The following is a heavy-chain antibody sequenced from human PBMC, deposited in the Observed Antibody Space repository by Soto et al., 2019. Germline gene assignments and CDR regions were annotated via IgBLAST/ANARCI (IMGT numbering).Heavy chain of an antibody. Sequence: GSLRLSCVASGITFRSRSMSWVRQAPGEGLEWVSTTTDTDGDRKYADSVRGRFTISRDNAKNSLYLQMNNLRAEDTAVYYCARVLHFDWLKYVWGQGTLVTVSS. V-gene: IGHV3-23*01. CDR2: TTDTDGDR. CDR3: ARVLHFDWLKYV. D-gene: IGHD3-9*01. J-gene: IGHJ4*02. CDR1: GITFRSRS.